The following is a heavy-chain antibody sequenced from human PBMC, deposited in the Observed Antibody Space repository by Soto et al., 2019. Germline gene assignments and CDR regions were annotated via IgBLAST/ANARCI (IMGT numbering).Heavy chain of an antibody. V-gene: IGHV4-39*06. CDR3: ASRFKITMIVVVITTDFDY. D-gene: IGHD3-22*01. CDR2: IYYSGST. J-gene: IGHJ4*02. CDR1: GGSISSSSYY. Sequence: SETLSLTCTVSGGSISSSSYYWGWIRQPPGKGLEWIGSIYYSGSTYYNPSLKSRFTITVDTSKNQFALNLSSVTAAYTSVYYCASRFKITMIVVVITTDFDYWGQGTLVTVSS.